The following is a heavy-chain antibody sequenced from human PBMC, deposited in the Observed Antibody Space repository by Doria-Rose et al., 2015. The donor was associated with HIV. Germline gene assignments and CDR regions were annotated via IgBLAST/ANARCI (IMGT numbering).Heavy chain of an antibody. D-gene: IGHD6-13*01. CDR3: ARIKSSRWYHKYYFDF. J-gene: IGHJ4*02. CDR1: GVSLSSPGMG. CDR2: IFSDDER. V-gene: IGHV2-26*01. Sequence: QESGPVLVKPTETLTLTCTVSGVSLSSPGMGVSWIRQPPGKALEWLGNIFSDDERSYKTSLKSRLTISRGPSKSQVVLTMTDMDPVDTATYYCARIKSSRWYHKYYFDFWGQGTLVIVSA.